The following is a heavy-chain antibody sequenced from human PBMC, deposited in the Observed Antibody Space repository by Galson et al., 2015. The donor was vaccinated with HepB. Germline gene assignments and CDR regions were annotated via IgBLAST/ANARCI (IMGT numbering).Heavy chain of an antibody. CDR3: ARERFCSGGDCYLRGYYYYFGMDV. D-gene: IGHD2-15*01. CDR1: GFTFSRYG. V-gene: IGHV3-33*01. J-gene: IGHJ6*02. CDR2: AWYDGNNK. Sequence: ALRLSCAAAGFTFSRYGMHWVRQAPGKGLEWVAVAWYDGNNKYYADSVKGRFPIPRDNSRDTLYLQLNSLRADDTAVYYCARERFCSGGDCYLRGYYYYFGMDVWGQGTRVTVSS.